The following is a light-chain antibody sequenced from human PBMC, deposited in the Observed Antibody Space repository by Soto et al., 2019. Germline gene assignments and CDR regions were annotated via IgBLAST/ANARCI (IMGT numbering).Light chain of an antibody. V-gene: IGKV3-15*01. Sequence: EIVMTQSPATQSVSPGERATLSCRASQSVSSNLAWYQQKPGQAPRLLIYGASTRATGIPARFSGSGSGTEFTLTISSLQSEDFAVYYCQQYNNWTTLTFGGGTK. CDR2: GAS. J-gene: IGKJ4*01. CDR3: QQYNNWTTLT. CDR1: QSVSSN.